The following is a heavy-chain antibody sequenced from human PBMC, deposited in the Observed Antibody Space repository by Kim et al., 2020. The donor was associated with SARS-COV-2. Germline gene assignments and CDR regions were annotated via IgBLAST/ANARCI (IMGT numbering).Heavy chain of an antibody. Sequence: SETLSLTCTVSGGSIKTSTHYWGWIRQPPGKGLEWIGSINYGGTTYYNPSLMSRVTISIDTSKNHFSLKVSSVTAADAAIYYCARHEDLDYYGLHVCGQGTTVTVSS. CDR2: INYGGTT. D-gene: IGHD2-15*01. CDR3: ARHEDLDYYGLHV. CDR1: GGSIKTSTHY. J-gene: IGHJ6*01. V-gene: IGHV4-39*01.